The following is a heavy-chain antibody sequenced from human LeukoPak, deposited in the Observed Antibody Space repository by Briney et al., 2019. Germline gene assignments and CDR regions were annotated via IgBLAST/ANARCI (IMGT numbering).Heavy chain of an antibody. Sequence: PGRSLRLSCAASGFTFSSYAMHWVRQAPGEGLEWVAVISYDGSNKYYADSVKGRFTISRDNSKNTLYLQMNSLRAEDTAVYYCARDFLGSNYCYYGMDVWGQGTTVTVSS. D-gene: IGHD2/OR15-2a*01. CDR2: ISYDGSNK. CDR1: GFTFSSYA. CDR3: ARDFLGSNYCYYGMDV. V-gene: IGHV3-30-3*01. J-gene: IGHJ6*02.